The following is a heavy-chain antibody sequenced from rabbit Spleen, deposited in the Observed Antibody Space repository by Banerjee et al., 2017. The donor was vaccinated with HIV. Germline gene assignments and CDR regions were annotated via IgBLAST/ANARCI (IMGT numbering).Heavy chain of an antibody. V-gene: IGHV1S7*01. D-gene: IGHD4-1*01. CDR1: GFDFSKDY. CDR2: IDPVFGIT. J-gene: IGHJ4*01. Sequence: QLRESGGGLVQPGGSLKLSCTASGFDFSKDYMNWVRQAPGKGLEWIGYIDPVFGITYYASWVNGRFTISSHNAQNTLYLQLNSLTAADTATYFCVREVAGRFGLWGQGTLVTVS. CDR3: VREVAGRFGL.